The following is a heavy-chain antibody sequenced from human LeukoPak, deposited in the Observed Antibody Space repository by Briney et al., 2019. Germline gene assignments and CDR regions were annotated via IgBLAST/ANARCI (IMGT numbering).Heavy chain of an antibody. CDR1: GYSFTSYW. V-gene: IGHV5-51*01. J-gene: IGHJ4*02. CDR3: ARQGWGSITGPYYFDY. Sequence: GESLKISCKGSGYSFTSYWIGWVRQMPGKGLEWMGIFYPGDSDTRYSPSFQGQVTISADKSISTAYLQWSSLKASDTAMYYCARQGWGSITGPYYFDYWGQGTLITVSS. D-gene: IGHD1-20*01. CDR2: FYPGDSDT.